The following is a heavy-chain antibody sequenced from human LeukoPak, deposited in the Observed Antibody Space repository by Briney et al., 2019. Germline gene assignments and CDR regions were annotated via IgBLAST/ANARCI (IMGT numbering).Heavy chain of an antibody. CDR3: ARQYYDFWSGYFQYNWFDP. V-gene: IGHV3-30-3*01. D-gene: IGHD3-3*01. J-gene: IGHJ5*02. Sequence: PGGSLRLSCAASGFTFSSYAMSWVRQAPGKGLEWVAVISYDGSNKYYADSVKGRFTISRDNSKNTLYLQMNSLRAEDTAVYYCARQYYDFWSGYFQYNWFDPWGQGTLVTVSS. CDR1: GFTFSSYA. CDR2: ISYDGSNK.